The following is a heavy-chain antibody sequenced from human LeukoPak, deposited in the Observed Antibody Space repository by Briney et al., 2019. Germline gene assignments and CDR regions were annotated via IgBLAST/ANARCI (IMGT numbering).Heavy chain of an antibody. CDR3: ATADKWEPLDY. J-gene: IGHJ4*02. CDR2: FDPEDGES. D-gene: IGHD1-26*01. V-gene: IGHV1-24*01. CDR1: GDSLSETS. Sequence: RASVRVSCKVSGDSLSETSIHWVRQAPGQWLEWMGGFDPEDGESIFGQRFQGRFSMTEDTSTDTAYMELRSLRPEDTAVYYCATADKWEPLDYWGKGTLVTVSS.